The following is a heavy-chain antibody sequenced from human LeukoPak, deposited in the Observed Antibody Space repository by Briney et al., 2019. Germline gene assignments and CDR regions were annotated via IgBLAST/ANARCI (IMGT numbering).Heavy chain of an antibody. CDR1: GYSFTAYY. Sequence: ASVKVSCKASGYSFTAYYMHWVRQAPGQGLEWMGWINPNSGGTNYAQKFQGRVTMTRDTSITTAYMEMNSLRAEDTAVYYCARDLSGVTGYTYGRGIDYWGQGTLVTVSS. CDR2: INPNSGGT. V-gene: IGHV1-2*02. D-gene: IGHD5-18*01. J-gene: IGHJ4*02. CDR3: ARDLSGVTGYTYGRGIDY.